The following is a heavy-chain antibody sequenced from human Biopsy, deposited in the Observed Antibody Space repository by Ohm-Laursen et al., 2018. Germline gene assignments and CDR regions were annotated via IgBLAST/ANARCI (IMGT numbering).Heavy chain of an antibody. D-gene: IGHD5/OR15-5a*01. J-gene: IGHJ3*02. CDR2: IYNSGST. CDR1: GGSMSSYY. CDR3: ARGEAGVYDALDI. Sequence: GTLSLTCTVSGGSMSSYYWTWIRQPPGKGLEWIGYIYNSGSTNYNPSLKSRVTISVAVDASKSQFSLRLSSVTAADTAMYYCARGEAGVYDALDIWGQGTMVIVSS. V-gene: IGHV4-59*01.